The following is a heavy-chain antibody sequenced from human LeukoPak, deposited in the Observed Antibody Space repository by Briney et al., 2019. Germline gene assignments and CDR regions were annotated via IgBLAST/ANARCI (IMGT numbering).Heavy chain of an antibody. V-gene: IGHV3-73*01. D-gene: IGHD4-17*01. Sequence: PGGSLRLSCAASGFTFSGSAMHWVRQASGKGLEWVGRIRSKANSYATAYDASVKGRLTISRDDSKNTAYLQMNSLKTEDTAVYYRTRATVPDAFDIWGQGTMVTVSS. CDR3: TRATVPDAFDI. CDR2: IRSKANSYAT. J-gene: IGHJ3*02. CDR1: GFTFSGSA.